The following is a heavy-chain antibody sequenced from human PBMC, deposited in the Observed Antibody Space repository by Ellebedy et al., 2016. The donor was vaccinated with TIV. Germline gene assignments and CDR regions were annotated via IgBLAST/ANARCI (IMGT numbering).Heavy chain of an antibody. J-gene: IGHJ4*02. CDR2: IYHSGST. V-gene: IGHV4-38-2*02. CDR3: ARGGHYYDSSGYYYPDY. CDR1: GYSISSGYY. Sequence: SETLSLXXTVSGYSISSGYYWGWIRQPPGKGLEWIGSIYHSGSTYYNPSLKSRVTISVDTSKNQFSLKLSSVTAADTAVYYCARGGHYYDSSGYYYPDYWGQGTLVTVSS. D-gene: IGHD3-22*01.